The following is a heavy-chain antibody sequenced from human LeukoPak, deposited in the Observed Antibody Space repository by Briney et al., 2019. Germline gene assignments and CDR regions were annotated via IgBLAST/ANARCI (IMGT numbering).Heavy chain of an antibody. D-gene: IGHD5-24*01. Sequence: SETLSLTCTVSGGSTGSYYWSWIRQPPGRGLEWIGQIYYSGRTDYNPSLKSRVTISVDTSKNQFSLKLSSVTAADTAVYYCARHSTRGLQLKSWGQGTLVTVSS. CDR1: GGSTGSYY. CDR2: IYYSGRT. V-gene: IGHV4-59*08. J-gene: IGHJ5*02. CDR3: ARHSTRGLQLKS.